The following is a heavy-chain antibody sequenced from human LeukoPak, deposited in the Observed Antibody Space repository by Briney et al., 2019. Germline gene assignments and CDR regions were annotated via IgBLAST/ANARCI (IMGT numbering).Heavy chain of an antibody. CDR2: INYSGTT. Sequence: PSGTLSLTCTVSGGSIRNYYWNWIRQPPGKGLEWIGYINYSGTTNYNPSLKSRVTISVDTSKNQFSLKLSSVTAADTAVYYCARDRFTMVRGVFDYWGQGTLDTVSS. CDR3: ARDRFTMVRGVFDY. V-gene: IGHV4-59*12. D-gene: IGHD3-10*01. CDR1: GGSIRNYY. J-gene: IGHJ4*02.